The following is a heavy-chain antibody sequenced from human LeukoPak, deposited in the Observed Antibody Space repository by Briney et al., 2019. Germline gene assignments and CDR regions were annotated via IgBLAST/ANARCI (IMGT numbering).Heavy chain of an antibody. J-gene: IGHJ4*02. Sequence: GESLRLSCAASGFTFSIYAMNCVRQAPGKGLEWVSSISANGGETHYADSVKGRFTISRDNSKNTLYLQINNPRVEDTAVYYCAKRYYDFPLDYWGQGTLVTVSS. CDR2: ISANGGET. CDR1: GFTFSIYA. D-gene: IGHD3-3*01. CDR3: AKRYYDFPLDY. V-gene: IGHV3-23*01.